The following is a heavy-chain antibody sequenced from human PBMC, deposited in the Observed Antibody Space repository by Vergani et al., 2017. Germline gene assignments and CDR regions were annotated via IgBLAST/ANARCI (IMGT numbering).Heavy chain of an antibody. CDR2: IKQDGSEK. J-gene: IGHJ5*02. CDR3: ARDRAAPLSIWFGPYNWFDP. D-gene: IGHD3-10*01. Sequence: EVQLVESGGGLVQPGGSLRLSCAASGFTFSSYWMSWVRQAPGKGLEWVANIKQDGSEKYYVDSVKGRFTISRDNAKNSLYLQMYSLRAEDTAVYYCARDRAAPLSIWFGPYNWFDPWGQGTLVTVSS. CDR1: GFTFSSYW. V-gene: IGHV3-7*01.